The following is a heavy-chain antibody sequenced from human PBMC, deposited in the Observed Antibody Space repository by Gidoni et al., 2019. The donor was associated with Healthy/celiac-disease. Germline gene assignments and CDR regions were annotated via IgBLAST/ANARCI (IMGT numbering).Heavy chain of an antibody. D-gene: IGHD6-13*01. Sequence: QVQLVQSGAEVKKPGASVKVSCKASGYTFTSYAMHWVRQAPGQRREWMGWINAGNGNTKYSQKFQGRVTITRDTSASTAYMELSSLRSEDTAVYYCARSKFMYSRFDYWGQGTLVTVSS. CDR3: ARSKFMYSRFDY. V-gene: IGHV1-3*01. J-gene: IGHJ4*02. CDR1: GYTFTSYA. CDR2: INAGNGNT.